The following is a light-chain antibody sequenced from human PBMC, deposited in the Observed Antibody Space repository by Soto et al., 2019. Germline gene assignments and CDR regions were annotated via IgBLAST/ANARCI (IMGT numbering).Light chain of an antibody. CDR3: QQYNNWPPT. CDR1: QSVSSN. V-gene: IGKV3-15*01. J-gene: IGKJ1*01. Sequence: EIVMTQSPATLSVSPGERATLSCRASQSVSSNLAWYQQKPGQAPRLLIYGASTRATGIPARFSGSGSGTEFTLTISSLQSEAFAVYYCQQYNNWPPTFGQGTKVEIK. CDR2: GAS.